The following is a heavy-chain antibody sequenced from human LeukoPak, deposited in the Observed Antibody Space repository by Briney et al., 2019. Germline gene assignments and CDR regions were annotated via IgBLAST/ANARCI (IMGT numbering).Heavy chain of an antibody. CDR1: GFTLSDYD. V-gene: IGHV3-13*04. CDR2: IGTAGDT. CDR3: ARDLGGYHDY. D-gene: IGHD3-22*01. J-gene: IGHJ4*02. Sequence: GGSLRLSCAASGFTLSDYDMHWVRQDAGKGLQWVAAIGTAGDTYYPGSLKGRFTISRENANNSLYLQMNSLTAGDTAVYYCARDLGGYHDYWGQGTLVTVSS.